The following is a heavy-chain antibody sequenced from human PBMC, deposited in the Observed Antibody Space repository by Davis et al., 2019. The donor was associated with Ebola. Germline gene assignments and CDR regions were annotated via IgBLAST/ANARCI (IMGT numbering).Heavy chain of an antibody. V-gene: IGHV3-30*03. J-gene: IGHJ6*02. CDR3: ARVVVPAAIFGDYYYGMDV. CDR2: ISYDGSNK. CDR1: GFTFSSYG. Sequence: GGSLRLSCAASGFTFSSYGMHWVRQAPGKGLEWVAVISYDGSNKYYADSVKGRFTISRDNSKNTLYLQMNSLRAEDTAVYYCARVVVPAAIFGDYYYGMDVWGQGTTVTVSS. D-gene: IGHD2-2*01.